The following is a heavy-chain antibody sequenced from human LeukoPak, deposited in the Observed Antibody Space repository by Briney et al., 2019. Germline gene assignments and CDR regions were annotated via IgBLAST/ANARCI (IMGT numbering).Heavy chain of an antibody. D-gene: IGHD3-3*01. CDR1: GFTFPNSA. CDR2: IVLGAGNT. V-gene: IGHV1-58*02. CDR3: AAQRGASLHDFWSTRLFDP. Sequence: ASVKVSCKASGFTFPNSAMQWVRQARGQRLEWIGWIVLGAGNTVYSHKFHDRVTITRDVSTNTAYMELDSLGSEDTAVYYCAAQRGASLHDFWSTRLFDPWGQGTLVTVSS. J-gene: IGHJ5*02.